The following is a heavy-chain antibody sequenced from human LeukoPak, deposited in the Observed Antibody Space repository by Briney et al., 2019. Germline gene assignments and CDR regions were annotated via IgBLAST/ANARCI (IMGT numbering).Heavy chain of an antibody. J-gene: IGHJ4*02. V-gene: IGHV1-2*02. CDR2: INPNAGGT. D-gene: IGHD3-16*01. CDR1: GYTFTDYY. CDR3: VPGSSVGLGSQSYYDKSTYFDY. Sequence: GASVKVSCKAFGYTFTDYYMHWVRQAPGQGLEWMGWINPNAGGTDYAQKFQGRVTMTRDTSISTAYMELSGLRSDDTAVYYCVPGSSVGLGSQSYYDKSTYFDYWGQGTLVTVSS.